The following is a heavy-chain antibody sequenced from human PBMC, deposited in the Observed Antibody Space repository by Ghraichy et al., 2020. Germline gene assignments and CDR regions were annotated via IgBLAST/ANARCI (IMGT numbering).Heavy chain of an antibody. CDR1: GFTVSTNY. D-gene: IGHD1-1*01. CDR2: LNSDGSNT. CDR3: TRDGTFTATTETSFDL. J-gene: IGHJ5*02. V-gene: IGHV3-74*01. Sequence: GGSLRLSCAASGFTVSTNYMSWVRQAPGKGLEWVSRLNSDGSNTNYAGSVKGRFTISRDNTKNTLYLQMNSLTAEDTAVYYCTRDGTFTATTETSFDLWGRGTLVTVSS.